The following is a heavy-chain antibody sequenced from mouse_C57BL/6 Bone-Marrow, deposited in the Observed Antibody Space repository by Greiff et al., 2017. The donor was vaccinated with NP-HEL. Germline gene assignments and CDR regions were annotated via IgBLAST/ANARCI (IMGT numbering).Heavy chain of an antibody. J-gene: IGHJ2*01. CDR1: GYTFTSYW. Sequence: VQLQQPGAELVKPGASVKLSCKASGYTFTSYWMHWVKQRPGQGLEWIGMIHPNSGSTNYNEKFKSKATLTVDKSSSTAYMQLSSLTSEDSAVYYCARLVIITTVVGYWGQGTTLTVSS. V-gene: IGHV1-64*01. CDR2: IHPNSGST. CDR3: ARLVIITTVVGY. D-gene: IGHD1-1*01.